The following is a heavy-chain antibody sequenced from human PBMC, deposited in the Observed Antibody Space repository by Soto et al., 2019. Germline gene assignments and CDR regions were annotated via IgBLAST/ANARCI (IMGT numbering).Heavy chain of an antibody. CDR2: IYYSGST. D-gene: IGHD4-4*01. CDR1: GGSISSGGYY. CDR3: ARGLWVYRTPPDY. J-gene: IGHJ4*02. Sequence: QVQLQESGPGLVKPSETLSLTCTVSGGSISSGGYYWSWIRLHPGKGLEWIGYIYYSGSTYYNPSLKSRVTISVDTSKNQFSLKLSSVTAADTAVYYCARGLWVYRTPPDYWGQGTLVTVSS. V-gene: IGHV4-31*03.